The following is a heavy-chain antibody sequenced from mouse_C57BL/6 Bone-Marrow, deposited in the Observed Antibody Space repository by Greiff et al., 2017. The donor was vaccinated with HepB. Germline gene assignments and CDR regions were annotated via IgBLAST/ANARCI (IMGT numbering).Heavy chain of an antibody. D-gene: IGHD2-5*01. CDR3: ARRGVTTHYYAMDY. V-gene: IGHV5-15*01. CDR2: ISNLAYSI. CDR1: GFTFSDYG. J-gene: IGHJ4*01. Sequence: EVKLVESGGGLVQPGGSLKLSCAASGFTFSDYGMAWVRQAPRKGPEWVAFISNLAYSIYYADTVTGRFTISRENAKNTLYLEMSSLRSEDTAMYYCARRGVTTHYYAMDYWGQGTSVTVSS.